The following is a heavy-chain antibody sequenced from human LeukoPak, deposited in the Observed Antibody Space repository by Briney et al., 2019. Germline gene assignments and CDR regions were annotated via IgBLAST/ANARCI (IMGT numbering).Heavy chain of an antibody. CDR3: ATQLGGYVSPYCFDY. Sequence: ASVKVSCKVSGYTLTELSMHWVRQAPGKGLEWMGGFDPEDGETIYAQKFQGRVTMTEDTSTDTAYMELSSLRSEDTAVYYCATQLGGYVSPYCFDYWGQGTLVTVSS. CDR2: FDPEDGET. D-gene: IGHD5-12*01. V-gene: IGHV1-24*01. J-gene: IGHJ4*02. CDR1: GYTLTELS.